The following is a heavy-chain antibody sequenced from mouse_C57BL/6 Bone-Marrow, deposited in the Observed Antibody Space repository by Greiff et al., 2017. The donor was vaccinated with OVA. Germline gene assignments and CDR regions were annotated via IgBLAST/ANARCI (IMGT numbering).Heavy chain of an antibody. CDR3: ARRDYNLDY. CDR1: GFTFTDYY. J-gene: IGHJ2*01. D-gene: IGHD2-4*01. Sequence: EVQLQQSGAELVKPGASVKLSCTASGFTFTDYYMHWVKQRPEQGLEWIGRIDPDDGETKYAPKFKGKATITVDKSSNTAYLQLSSLTSEDTAVYYCARRDYNLDYWGQGTTLTVSS. V-gene: IGHV14-2*01. CDR2: IDPDDGET.